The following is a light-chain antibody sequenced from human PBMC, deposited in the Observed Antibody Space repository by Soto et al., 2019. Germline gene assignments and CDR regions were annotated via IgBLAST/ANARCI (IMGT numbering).Light chain of an antibody. CDR2: SAS. J-gene: IGKJ1*01. CDR3: QKYNNAPRT. Sequence: DIQMTQSPSSLSASVGDRVTIACRASQVIGNYLAWYQQKPGKVPRLLIYSASTLQSGVPSRFSGSGSGTDFTLTISSLQPKDVATYYCQKYNNAPRTFGQGTNVEI. CDR1: QVIGNY. V-gene: IGKV1-27*01.